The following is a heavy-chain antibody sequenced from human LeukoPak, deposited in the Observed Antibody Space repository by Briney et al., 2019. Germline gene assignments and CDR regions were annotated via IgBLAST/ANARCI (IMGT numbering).Heavy chain of an antibody. CDR2: IHPGDSET. CDR1: EYRFTNYW. D-gene: IGHD1-26*01. V-gene: IGHV5-51*01. J-gene: IGHJ4*02. CDR3: ARRLGATQPYFDF. Sequence: GESLKISCKGSEYRFTNYWIGWVRQMPGKGLECMGIIHPGDSETRYSPSFQGQVTISADKSISTAYLQWSGLKASDTAMYYCARRLGATQPYFDFWGQGALVTVSS.